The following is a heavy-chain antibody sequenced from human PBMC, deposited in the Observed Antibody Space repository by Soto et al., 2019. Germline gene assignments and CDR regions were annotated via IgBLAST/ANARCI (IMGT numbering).Heavy chain of an antibody. CDR2: ISGNDDNT. D-gene: IGHD6-19*01. Sequence: GGSLRLSCAASGFTFSSYAMSWVRQAPGKGLEWVSVISGNDDNTYYADSVKGRFTISRDNSKNTVYLQMNSLRAEDTAVYYCAKPRLRVVVADCFDYWGQGTLVTVSS. J-gene: IGHJ4*02. CDR3: AKPRLRVVVADCFDY. V-gene: IGHV3-23*01. CDR1: GFTFSSYA.